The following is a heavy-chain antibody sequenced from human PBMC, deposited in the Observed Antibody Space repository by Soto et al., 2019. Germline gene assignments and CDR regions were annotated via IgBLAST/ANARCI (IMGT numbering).Heavy chain of an antibody. Sequence: QVQLVESGGGVLQPGRSLRLSCAASGFTFSSFAMHWVRQAPGKGLEWVAFISYDGTNTYYADSVKGRVTISRDTAKKTVYLEINSLRAEDTAVYHCAKDLTLGIVGAWGHYFEYWGQGTLVTVSS. CDR2: ISYDGTNT. CDR3: AKDLTLGIVGAWGHYFEY. J-gene: IGHJ4*02. V-gene: IGHV3-30-3*01. CDR1: GFTFSSFA. D-gene: IGHD1-26*01.